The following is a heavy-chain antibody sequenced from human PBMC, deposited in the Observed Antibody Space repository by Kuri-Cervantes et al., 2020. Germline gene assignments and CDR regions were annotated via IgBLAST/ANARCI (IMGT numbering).Heavy chain of an antibody. CDR2: LTNDGSDE. CDR3: ARDRWNDLFAWFDP. V-gene: IGHV3-30*19. Sequence: GESLKISCTASGFNFRRFGMHWVRQAPGRGLEWLGRLTNDGSDEFYADSVKGRFTFSRDNSKNTLYLQMNSLRAEDTAVYYCARDRWNDLFAWFDPWGQGTLVTVSS. J-gene: IGHJ5*02. CDR1: GFNFRRFG. D-gene: IGHD1-1*01.